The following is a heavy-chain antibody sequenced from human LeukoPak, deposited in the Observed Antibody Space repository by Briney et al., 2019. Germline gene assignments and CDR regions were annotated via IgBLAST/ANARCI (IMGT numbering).Heavy chain of an antibody. J-gene: IGHJ4*02. CDR2: ISGSGTTT. Sequence: GGSLRLSCAASGFTFGSYVMTWVRQAPGKGLEWVSGISGSGTTTYSADSVKGRFTISRDNSKNTVYLQMNSLRAEDTAVYYCAKVIYSNYGYFDYWGQGTLVTVSS. CDR1: GFTFGSYV. CDR3: AKVIYSNYGYFDY. D-gene: IGHD4-11*01. V-gene: IGHV3-23*01.